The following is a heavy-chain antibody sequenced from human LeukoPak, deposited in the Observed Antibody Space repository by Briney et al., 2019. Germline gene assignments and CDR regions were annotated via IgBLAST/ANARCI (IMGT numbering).Heavy chain of an antibody. Sequence: PGGSLRLSCAASGFTFSKYWMSWVRQAPGKGLEWVANIKQDGSEKYYVDSVKGRFTISRDNAKNSLYLQMNSLRAEDTAVYYCARLTWLVERVRCYAFDIWGQGTMVTVSS. V-gene: IGHV3-7*01. D-gene: IGHD6-19*01. CDR1: GFTFSKYW. CDR2: IKQDGSEK. CDR3: ARLTWLVERVRCYAFDI. J-gene: IGHJ3*02.